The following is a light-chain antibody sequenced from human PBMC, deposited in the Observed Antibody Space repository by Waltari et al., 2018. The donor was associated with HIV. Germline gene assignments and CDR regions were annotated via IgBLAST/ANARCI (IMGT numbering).Light chain of an antibody. CDR3: SSYTSSSTLSYV. CDR2: EVS. CDR1: SSAVGGYNY. Sequence: QSALTQPASVSGSPGQSITIPCTGTSSAVGGYNYVSWYQQHPGKAPKLMIYEVSNRPSGVSNRFSGSKSGNTASLTISGLQAEDEADYYCSSYTSSSTLSYVFGTGTKVTVL. J-gene: IGLJ1*01. V-gene: IGLV2-14*01.